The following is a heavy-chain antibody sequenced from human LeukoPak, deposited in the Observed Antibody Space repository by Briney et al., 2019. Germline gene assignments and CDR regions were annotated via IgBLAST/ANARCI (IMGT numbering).Heavy chain of an antibody. V-gene: IGHV4-59*08. CDR1: GVSIFSYY. D-gene: IGHD3-9*01. J-gene: IGHJ4*02. Sequence: KASETLSLTCTVSGVSIFSYYWNWIRQSPGQGLEWIGYTHYSGTINYNPSLKSRVSISIDTSKSQFSLKLTSATAADTAIYYCATGRSIRYFDYWGQGTLLSVSS. CDR3: ATGRSIRYFDY. CDR2: THYSGTI.